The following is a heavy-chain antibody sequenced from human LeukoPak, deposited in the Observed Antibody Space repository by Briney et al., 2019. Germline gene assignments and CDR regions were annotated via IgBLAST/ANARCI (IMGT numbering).Heavy chain of an antibody. CDR1: GYTFTGYY. CDR3: ARAPFNIAAAGPTAYFDY. CDR2: INPNSGGT. J-gene: IGHJ4*02. D-gene: IGHD6-13*01. V-gene: IGHV1-2*06. Sequence: ASVKVSCKASGYTFTGYYMHWVRQAPGQGLEWMGRINPNSGGTNYAQKFQGRVTMTRDMSISTAYMELSRLRSDDTAVYYCARAPFNIAAAGPTAYFDYWGQGTLVTVSS.